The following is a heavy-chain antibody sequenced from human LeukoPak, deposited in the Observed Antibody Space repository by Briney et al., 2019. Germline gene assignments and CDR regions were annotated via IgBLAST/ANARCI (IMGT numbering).Heavy chain of an antibody. CDR1: GYSFTSYW. Sequence: GESLKVSCEGSGYSFTSYWIGWVRQMPGKGLEWMGIIYPGDSDTRYSPSFQGQVTISADKSISTAYLQWSSLKASDTAMYYCARLAVAGTPSYYYMDVWGKGTTVTVSS. J-gene: IGHJ6*03. CDR3: ARLAVAGTPSYYYMDV. D-gene: IGHD6-19*01. V-gene: IGHV5-51*01. CDR2: IYPGDSDT.